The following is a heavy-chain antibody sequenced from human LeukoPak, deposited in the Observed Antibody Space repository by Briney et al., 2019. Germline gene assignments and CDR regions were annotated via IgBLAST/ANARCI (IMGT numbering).Heavy chain of an antibody. CDR2: ISYDGSNK. J-gene: IGHJ4*02. Sequence: GRSLRLSCAASGFTFSSYGMHWVRQAPGKGLEWVAVISYDGSNKYYADSVKGRFTISRDNSKNTLYLQMNSLRAEDTAVYYCAKDHCGGDCSYFDYWGQGTLVTVSS. V-gene: IGHV3-30*18. CDR1: GFTFSSYG. D-gene: IGHD2-21*02. CDR3: AKDHCGGDCSYFDY.